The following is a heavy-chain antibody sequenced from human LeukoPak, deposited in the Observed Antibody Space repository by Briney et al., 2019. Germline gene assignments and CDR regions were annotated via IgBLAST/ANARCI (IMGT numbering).Heavy chain of an antibody. D-gene: IGHD6-13*01. CDR1: GGSISSYY. J-gene: IGHJ5*02. V-gene: IGHV4-59*01. CDR3: ARALAAARKNWFDP. Sequence: SETLSLTCTVSGGSISSYYWSWIRQPPGKGLEWIGYIYYSGSTNYNPSLKSRVTISVDTSKNQFSLKLSSVTAADTAVYYCARALAAARKNWFDPWGQGTLVTVSS. CDR2: IYYSGST.